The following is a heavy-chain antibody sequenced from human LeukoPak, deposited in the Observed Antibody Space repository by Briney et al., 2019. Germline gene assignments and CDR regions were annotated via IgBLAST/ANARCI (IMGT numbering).Heavy chain of an antibody. J-gene: IGHJ4*02. CDR2: ISSNGGST. CDR3: ARDRGAYCGGDCFNYYFDY. Sequence: GGSLRLSCAASGFTFSSDAMHWVRQAPGKGLEYVSAISSNGGSTYYANSVKGRFTISRDNSKNTLYLQMGSLRAEDMAVYYCARDRGAYCGGDCFNYYFDYWGQGTLVTVSS. D-gene: IGHD2-21*02. CDR1: GFTFSSDA. V-gene: IGHV3-64*01.